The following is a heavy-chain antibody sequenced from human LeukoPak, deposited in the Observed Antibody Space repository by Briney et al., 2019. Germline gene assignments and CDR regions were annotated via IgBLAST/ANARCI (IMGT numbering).Heavy chain of an antibody. V-gene: IGHV1-46*01. CDR2: INPIGGGT. CDR3: AKSGLAIAAPDAFDI. J-gene: IGHJ3*02. D-gene: IGHD6-13*01. Sequence: ASVKVSCKASGYTFTSYHMHWVRQAPGQGLEWMGIINPIGGGTTYAQRFQGRVTMTRDTSTSTVFMELSSLRSEDTAVYYCAKSGLAIAAPDAFDIWGQGTMVTVSS. CDR1: GYTFTSYH.